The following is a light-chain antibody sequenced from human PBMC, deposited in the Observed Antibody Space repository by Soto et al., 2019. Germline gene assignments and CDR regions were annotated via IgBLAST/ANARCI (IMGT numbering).Light chain of an antibody. Sequence: EIVFTQSPATVSLSQGKGATPSCRPSQSVSSYLAWYQQKPGQAPRLLIYDASNRATGVPARFSGSGSGTDFTLTISSLEPEDFALYYCQQRNNWPPITFGQGTRLENK. CDR3: QQRNNWPPIT. CDR2: DAS. J-gene: IGKJ5*01. CDR1: QSVSSY. V-gene: IGKV3-11*01.